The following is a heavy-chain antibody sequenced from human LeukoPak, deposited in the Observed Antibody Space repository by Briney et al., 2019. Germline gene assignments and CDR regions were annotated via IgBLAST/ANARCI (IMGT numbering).Heavy chain of an antibody. D-gene: IGHD6-13*01. CDR1: GGSFSGYY. Sequence: PSETLSLTCAVYGGSFSGYYWSWIRQPPGKGLEWIGEINHSGSTNHNPSLKSRVTISVDTSKNQFSLKLSSVTAADTAVYYCASLGIAAAGRNWFDPWGQGTLVTVSS. CDR3: ASLGIAAAGRNWFDP. J-gene: IGHJ5*02. V-gene: IGHV4-34*01. CDR2: INHSGST.